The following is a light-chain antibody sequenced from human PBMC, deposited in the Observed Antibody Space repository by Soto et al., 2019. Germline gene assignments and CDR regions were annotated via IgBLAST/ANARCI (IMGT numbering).Light chain of an antibody. V-gene: IGKV1-5*01. CDR2: DAS. CDR3: QQSETYPLT. CDR1: QTISTW. J-gene: IGKJ5*01. Sequence: DIQMTQSPSTLSASVGDRVTITCRASQTISTWLAWYQHKPGKAPNLLIYDASTLMSGVPPRFSGSGSGTEFTLTISSLQPGDFATYYCQQSETYPLTFGQGTRL.